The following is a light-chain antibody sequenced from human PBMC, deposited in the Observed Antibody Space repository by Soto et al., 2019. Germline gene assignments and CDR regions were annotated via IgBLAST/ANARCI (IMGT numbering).Light chain of an antibody. J-gene: IGLJ1*01. Sequence: ALTQPASVSGSPGQSITISCTGTSSDVGGYNYVSWYQQHPGKAPKLMIFEVSNRPSGVSNRFSGSKSGNTASLTISGLQAEDEADYFCSSYTSGSFYVFGTGTKVTVL. CDR2: EVS. CDR1: SSDVGGYNY. V-gene: IGLV2-14*01. CDR3: SSYTSGSFYV.